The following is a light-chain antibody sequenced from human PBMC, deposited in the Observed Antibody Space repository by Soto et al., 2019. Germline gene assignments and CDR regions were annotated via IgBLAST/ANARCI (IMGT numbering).Light chain of an antibody. J-gene: IGKJ4*01. CDR1: QSVSSY. Sequence: EIVLTQSPATLSLSPGERATLSCRASQSVSSYFAWYQQKPGQAPRLLIYDASNRATGIPARFSGSGSGTDFTLTISSLEPEDLAVYYCQQRSNWPTLTFGGETKVEIK. CDR3: QQRSNWPTLT. V-gene: IGKV3-11*01. CDR2: DAS.